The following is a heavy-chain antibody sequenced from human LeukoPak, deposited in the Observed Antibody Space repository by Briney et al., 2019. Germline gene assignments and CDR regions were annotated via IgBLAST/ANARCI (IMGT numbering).Heavy chain of an antibody. D-gene: IGHD4-17*01. J-gene: IGHJ4*02. V-gene: IGHV1-18*04. CDR1: GYTFTGYY. Sequence: ASVTVSCKASGYTFTGYYMHWVRQAPGQGLEWMGWISAYNGNTNYAQKLQGRVTMTTDTSTSTAYMELRSLRSDDTAVYYCARAITVITDYFDYWGQGTLVTVSS. CDR2: ISAYNGNT. CDR3: ARAITVITDYFDY.